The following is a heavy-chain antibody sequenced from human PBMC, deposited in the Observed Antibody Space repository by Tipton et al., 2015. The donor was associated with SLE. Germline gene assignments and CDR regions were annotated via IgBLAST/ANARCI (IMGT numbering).Heavy chain of an antibody. D-gene: IGHD2-2*01. CDR2: IYHSGST. Sequence: TLSLTCAVSGYSISSGYYWGWIRQPPGKGLEWIGSIYHSGSTYYNPSLKSRVTISVDTSKNQFSLKLSSVTAADTAVYYCARDPWGYCSSTSCRDYYGMDVWGQGTTVTVSS. CDR1: GYSISSGYY. J-gene: IGHJ6*02. CDR3: ARDPWGYCSSTSCRDYYGMDV. V-gene: IGHV4-38-2*02.